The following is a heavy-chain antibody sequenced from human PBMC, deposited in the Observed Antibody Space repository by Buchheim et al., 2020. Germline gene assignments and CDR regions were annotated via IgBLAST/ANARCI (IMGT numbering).Heavy chain of an antibody. CDR2: IYYSGST. J-gene: IGHJ5*02. CDR1: GGSISSGGYY. Sequence: QVQLQESGPGLVKPSQTLSLTCTVSGGSISSGGYYWSWIRQHPGKGLEWIGYIYYSGSTYYNPSPKSRVTISLNTFKNQFPLKLSSVTAADTAVYYCARVERQQVNWFDPWGQGTL. V-gene: IGHV4-31*03. CDR3: ARVERQQVNWFDP. D-gene: IGHD6-13*01.